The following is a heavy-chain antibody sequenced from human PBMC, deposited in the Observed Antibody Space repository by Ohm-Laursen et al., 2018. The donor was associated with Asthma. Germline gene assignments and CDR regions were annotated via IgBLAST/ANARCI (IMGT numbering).Heavy chain of an antibody. CDR3: ARTAMRDYYYYYGMDV. Sequence: GASVKVSCKASGYTFASYAMHWVRQAPGQRLEWMGWINAGNGNTKYSQKFQGRVTITRDTSASTAYMELSSLRSEDTAVYYCARTAMRDYYYYYGMDVWGQGTTVTVSS. J-gene: IGHJ6*02. V-gene: IGHV1-3*01. CDR2: INAGNGNT. D-gene: IGHD2-2*01. CDR1: GYTFASYA.